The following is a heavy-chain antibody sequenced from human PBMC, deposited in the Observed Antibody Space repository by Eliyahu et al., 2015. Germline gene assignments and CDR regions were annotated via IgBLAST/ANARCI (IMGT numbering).Heavy chain of an antibody. CDR2: IYSGGTT. Sequence: EVQLVESGGGLLQPGGSLRLSXXPSGFSVSSNYMSWVRQAPGKGLEWVSIIYSGGTTYYADSVKGRFTISRDNSKNTLYLQMNSLRAEDTAVYYCATSPRDSTSLYFDYWGRGTLVTVSS. CDR1: GFSVSSNY. J-gene: IGHJ4*02. D-gene: IGHD6-13*01. CDR3: ATSPRDSTSLYFDY. V-gene: IGHV3-53*01.